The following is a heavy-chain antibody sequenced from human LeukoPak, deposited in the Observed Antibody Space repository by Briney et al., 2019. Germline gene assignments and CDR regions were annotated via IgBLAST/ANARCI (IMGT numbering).Heavy chain of an antibody. CDR3: ARSIPYGTTWYGRSDY. D-gene: IGHD6-13*01. CDR1: EFTFSNYV. V-gene: IGHV3-7*03. CDR2: IKPDGTTK. J-gene: IGHJ4*02. Sequence: GGSLRLSCAASEFTFSNYVMNWVRQAPGKGLEWVANIKPDGTTKFYVDSVKGRFTISRDNALNSLYLQMNSLRAEDTAIYYCARSIPYGTTWYGRSDYWGQGTLVTVSS.